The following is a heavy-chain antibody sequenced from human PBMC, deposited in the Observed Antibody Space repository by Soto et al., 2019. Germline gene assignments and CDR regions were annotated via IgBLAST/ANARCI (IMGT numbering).Heavy chain of an antibody. Sequence: SVKVSCKGSGGTFSRYSISWVRQAPGEGLEWMGGIIPIFGTANYAQKFQGRVTITADESTSTAYMELSSLRSEDTAVYYCARKPRETGTTYYYYYGMDVWGQGTTVTVSS. CDR3: ARKPRETGTTYYYYYGMDV. J-gene: IGHJ6*02. CDR1: GGTFSRYS. D-gene: IGHD1-7*01. V-gene: IGHV1-69*01. CDR2: IIPIFGTA.